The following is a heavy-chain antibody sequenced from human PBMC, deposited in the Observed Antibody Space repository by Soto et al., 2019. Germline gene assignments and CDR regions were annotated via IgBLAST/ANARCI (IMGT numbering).Heavy chain of an antibody. D-gene: IGHD3-10*01. Sequence: QLVETGGGLIQPGTSLTLSCAASGFSVSRNYMTWVRQAPGKGLEWASFVYSGGATFYADSVKGRFFLSRDDAQNTMYLQMNNLRAEDTAVYYCARVPGRLWGRGTLVTVAS. J-gene: IGHJ4*02. CDR3: ARVPGRL. CDR1: GFSVSRNY. CDR2: VYSGGAT. V-gene: IGHV3-53*02.